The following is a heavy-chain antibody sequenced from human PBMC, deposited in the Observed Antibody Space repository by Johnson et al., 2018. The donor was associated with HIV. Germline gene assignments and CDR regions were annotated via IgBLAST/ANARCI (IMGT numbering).Heavy chain of an antibody. D-gene: IGHD6-13*01. Sequence: QVQLVESGGGVDQPGRSLRLSCAASGFTFSSYGMHWVRQAPGKGLEWVAFISSDGSNKYFAVSVTGRFSISRDNSKNTLYLLMNWLRPEDTAVYYCAKDEAQTLASAGRDAFDFWGQGTSVTV. V-gene: IGHV3-30*18. J-gene: IGHJ3*01. CDR2: ISSDGSNK. CDR3: AKDEAQTLASAGRDAFDF. CDR1: GFTFSSYG.